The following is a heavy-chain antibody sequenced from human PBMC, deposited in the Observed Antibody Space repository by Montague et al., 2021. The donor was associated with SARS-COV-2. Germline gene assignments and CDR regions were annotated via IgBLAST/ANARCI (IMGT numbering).Heavy chain of an antibody. D-gene: IGHD3-3*01. CDR3: ARGVGITIFGDLSLEGDYYYSMDV. J-gene: IGHJ6*02. CDR1: GFTFRSHW. Sequence: SLRLSCAASGFTFRSHWMHWVRQVPEKGLVWVSRIDNDGSSTNYVNSVKGRFTISRDNAKNTLDLLMHSLRVEDTAVYFCARGVGITIFGDLSLEGDYYYSMDVWGQGTAVTVSS. V-gene: IGHV3-74*01. CDR2: IDNDGSST.